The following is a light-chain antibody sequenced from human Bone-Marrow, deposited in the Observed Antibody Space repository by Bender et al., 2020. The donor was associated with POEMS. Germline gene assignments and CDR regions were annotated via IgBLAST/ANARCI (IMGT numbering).Light chain of an antibody. CDR2: DVS. Sequence: QSALTQPASVSGSPGQSITISCTGTSSDVGTYNLVSWFQQHPGRAPKLIIYDVSDRPSGVSARFSGSKSGNTASLTISGLQAEDEAVYFCCSYAGSSSFVFGTGTKVTV. J-gene: IGLJ1*01. V-gene: IGLV2-23*02. CDR3: CSYAGSSSFV. CDR1: SSDVGTYNL.